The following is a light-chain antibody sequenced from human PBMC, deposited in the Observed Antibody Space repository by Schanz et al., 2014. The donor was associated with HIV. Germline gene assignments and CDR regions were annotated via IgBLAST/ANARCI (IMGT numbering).Light chain of an antibody. CDR3: ATWVDSLKGWV. V-gene: IGLV1-47*01. CDR1: SSNIGGNY. J-gene: IGLJ3*02. Sequence: QSVLTQPPSASGTPGQRVTISCSGSSSNIGGNYVYWYQQLPGTAPKLLIYMINQRPSGVPDRFSGSKSGTSASLAISGLRSEDEADYYCATWVDSLKGWVFGGGTKLTVL. CDR2: MIN.